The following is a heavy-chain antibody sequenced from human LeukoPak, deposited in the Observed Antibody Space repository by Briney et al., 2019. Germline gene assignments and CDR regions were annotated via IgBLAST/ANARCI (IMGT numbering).Heavy chain of an antibody. CDR2: LNPRSGDT. D-gene: IGHD2/OR15-2a*01. J-gene: IGHJ3*02. V-gene: IGHV1-2*02. CDR1: EYTFTDYY. Sequence: ASVKVSCKASEYTFTDYYVHWVRQAPGQGLEWMGWLNPRSGDTEYAQNFQGRVTMTRDPSISTAYMDLSSLTSDDTAVYYCARDLVSMATTFPPDGFDIWGQGTLVTVSS. CDR3: ARDLVSMATTFPPDGFDI.